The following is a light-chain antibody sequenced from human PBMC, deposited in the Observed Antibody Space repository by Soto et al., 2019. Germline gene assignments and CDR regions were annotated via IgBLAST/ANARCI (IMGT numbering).Light chain of an antibody. CDR1: GSDIGTFSR. J-gene: IGLJ1*01. V-gene: IGLV2-18*02. CDR2: DVS. Sequence: QSVLTQPPSVSGSPGQSVAISCTGTGSDIGTFSRVSWYQQSPGTAPKLIIYDVSDRPSGVPDRFSGSKSGNTASLTISGLQAEDEADYYCSSYTSISTYVFGTGTKVTVL. CDR3: SSYTSISTYV.